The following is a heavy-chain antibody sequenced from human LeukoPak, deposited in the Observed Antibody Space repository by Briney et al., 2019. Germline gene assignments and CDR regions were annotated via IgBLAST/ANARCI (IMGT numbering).Heavy chain of an antibody. V-gene: IGHV1-2*02. CDR3: ARVGSDSSGWRRFDY. Sequence: ASVKVSCKASGYTFAGYYMHWVRQAPGQGLEWMGWINPNSGGTNYAQKFQGRVTMTRDTSISTAYMELSRLRSDDTAVHYCARVGSDSSGWRRFDYWGQGTLVTVSS. CDR1: GYTFAGYY. CDR2: INPNSGGT. J-gene: IGHJ4*02. D-gene: IGHD6-19*01.